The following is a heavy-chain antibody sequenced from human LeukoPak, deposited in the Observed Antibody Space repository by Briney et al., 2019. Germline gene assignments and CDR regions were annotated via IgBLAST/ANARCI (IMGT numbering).Heavy chain of an antibody. D-gene: IGHD3-10*01. CDR1: GGSITGSY. J-gene: IGHJ4*02. V-gene: IGHV4-59*01. Sequence: PSETLSLTCTVSGGSITGSYWSWLRQPPGKGLEYIGYIYYSGSTNYNPSLKCRVTISVDTSKNQFSLKLTSVTAADTAVYYCATAGPISGRHNYFDSWGQGTLVTVSS. CDR2: IYYSGST. CDR3: ATAGPISGRHNYFDS.